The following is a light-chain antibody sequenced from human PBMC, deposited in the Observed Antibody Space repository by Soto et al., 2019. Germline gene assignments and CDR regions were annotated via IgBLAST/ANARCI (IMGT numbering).Light chain of an antibody. CDR2: YNN. Sequence: QSVRTQPPSASGTAGQVVTISCSGGDSNIGSNSVYWYQHLPRMAPKLLIYYNNQRPSGVPDRFSGSRSGTSASLAIVGLRSEDEAVYYFAAWDACLSDCGFGNGTKRTV. V-gene: IGLV1-47*02. CDR3: AAWDACLSDCG. CDR1: DSNIGSNS. J-gene: IGLJ6*01.